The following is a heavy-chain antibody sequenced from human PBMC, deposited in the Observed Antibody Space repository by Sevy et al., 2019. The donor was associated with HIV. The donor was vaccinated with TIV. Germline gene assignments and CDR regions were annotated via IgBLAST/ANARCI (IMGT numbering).Heavy chain of an antibody. CDR2: ISSSSSTI. Sequence: GGSLRLSCAASGFTFSSYSMNWVRQAPGKGLEWVSYISSSSSTIYYADSVKGRFTICRDNAKNSLDLQMNSLRDEDTAVYYCAREIWGSYRPFDYWGQGTLVTVSS. J-gene: IGHJ4*02. CDR1: GFTFSSYS. CDR3: AREIWGSYRPFDY. D-gene: IGHD3-16*02. V-gene: IGHV3-48*02.